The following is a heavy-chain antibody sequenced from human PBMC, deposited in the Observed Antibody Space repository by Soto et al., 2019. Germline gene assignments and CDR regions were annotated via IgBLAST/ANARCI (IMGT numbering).Heavy chain of an antibody. J-gene: IGHJ6*03. D-gene: IGHD2-15*01. V-gene: IGHV1-3*01. Sequence: QVQLVQSGAEVMKPGASVKVSCKASGYIFTRYGIHWVRQAPGQRLEWMGWINAGNGNTKYPQKFQGRGTISRDTPASTVYMEVSSLTSEDTAVYYCARDSVDSARYYYYYMDVWGKGTTVTVSS. CDR2: INAGNGNT. CDR3: ARDSVDSARYYYYYMDV. CDR1: GYIFTRYG.